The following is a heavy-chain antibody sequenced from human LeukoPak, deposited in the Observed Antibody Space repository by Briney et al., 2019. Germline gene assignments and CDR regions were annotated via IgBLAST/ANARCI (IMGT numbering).Heavy chain of an antibody. CDR3: ARTYYDFWSGYFFDY. CDR2: INSDGSSP. J-gene: IGHJ4*02. Sequence: PGGSLRLSCAASGFTFSSYWVHWVRQAPGKGLVWVSRINSDGSSPSYADSVKGRFTISRDNAKNTLYLQMNSLRAEDTAVYYCARTYYDFWSGYFFDYWGQGTLVTVSS. D-gene: IGHD3-3*01. CDR1: GFTFSSYW. V-gene: IGHV3-74*01.